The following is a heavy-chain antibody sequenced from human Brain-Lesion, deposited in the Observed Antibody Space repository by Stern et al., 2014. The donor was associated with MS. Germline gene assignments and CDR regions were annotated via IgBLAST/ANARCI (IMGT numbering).Heavy chain of an antibody. CDR3: ARVPDYGDAFFDY. D-gene: IGHD4-17*01. J-gene: IGHJ4*02. CDR2: IHYSGGT. V-gene: IGHV4-30-4*01. CDR1: GGSISSGDNY. Sequence: DQLVESGPGLVKPSQTLSLTCTVSGGSISSGDNYWSWIRQPPGKGPEWIGYIHYSGGTYFTPSLKSRATISADTSKNQFSLKLNSMTAADTAVYYCARVPDYGDAFFDYWGQGILVTVSS.